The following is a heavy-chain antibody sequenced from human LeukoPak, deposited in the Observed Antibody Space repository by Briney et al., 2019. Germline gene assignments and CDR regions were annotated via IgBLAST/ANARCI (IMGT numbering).Heavy chain of an antibody. Sequence: PSGTLSLTCAVYGGSFSGYYWSWIRQPPGKGLEWIGEINHNGSTNYNPSLKSRVTISVDTSKNQFSLKLSSVTAADTAVYYCARGRQQLVRGQAFDYWGQGTLVTVSS. CDR3: ARGRQQLVRGQAFDY. CDR2: INHNGST. V-gene: IGHV4-34*01. CDR1: GGSFSGYY. J-gene: IGHJ4*02. D-gene: IGHD6-13*01.